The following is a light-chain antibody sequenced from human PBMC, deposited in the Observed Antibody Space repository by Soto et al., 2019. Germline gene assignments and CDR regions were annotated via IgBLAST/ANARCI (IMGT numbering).Light chain of an antibody. CDR1: LSVSIRD. V-gene: IGKV3-20*01. Sequence: EIVFTESPGTLSLSPRERARLSCWASLSVSIRDLAWYQQKPGQAPRLLIYGASSRATGIPDRFSGSGSGTDFTLTISRLEPEEFAVYYCQQYDSSWTFGQGTKVDI. CDR2: GAS. CDR3: QQYDSSWT. J-gene: IGKJ1*01.